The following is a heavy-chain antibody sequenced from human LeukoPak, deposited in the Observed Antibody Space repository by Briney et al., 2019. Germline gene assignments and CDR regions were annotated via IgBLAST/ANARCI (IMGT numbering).Heavy chain of an antibody. J-gene: IGHJ5*02. CDR2: INPKTGGT. CDR3: ARDGPGYCSPTSCSDNWFDP. D-gene: IGHD2-2*01. V-gene: IGHV1-2*06. CDR1: GYTFTDNY. Sequence: ASVKVSCKASGYTFTDNYIHWVRQAPGQGLEWMGRINPKTGGTNSAQKFQGRVTMTTDTSISTAYMDLSSLRSDDTAVYLCARDGPGYCSPTSCSDNWFDPWGQGALVTVSS.